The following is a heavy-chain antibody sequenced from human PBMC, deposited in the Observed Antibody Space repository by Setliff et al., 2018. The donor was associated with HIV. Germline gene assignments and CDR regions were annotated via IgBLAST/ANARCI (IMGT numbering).Heavy chain of an antibody. CDR2: ITDSGNT. CDR3: ARETQQSYNIVTGYNYYYGIDV. V-gene: IGHV4-59*01. CDR1: GASISSYY. D-gene: IGHD3-9*01. Sequence: SETLSHTCNVSGASISSYYWTWIRQSPGNRLEWLGYITDSGNTNYNPSLRRRVTISADTSKNQVSLRLRSVTAADTAVYYCARETQQSYNIVTGYNYYYGIDVWGQGTTVTVSS. J-gene: IGHJ6*02.